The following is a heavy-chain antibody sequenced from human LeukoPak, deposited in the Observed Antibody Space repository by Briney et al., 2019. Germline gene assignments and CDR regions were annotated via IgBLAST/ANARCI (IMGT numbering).Heavy chain of an antibody. CDR2: ISSSGSTM. V-gene: IGHV3-48*03. CDR1: GFTFSSCD. J-gene: IGHJ2*01. CDR3: ARAGKDSGWLFDL. D-gene: IGHD3-10*01. Sequence: GGSLRLSCAASGFTFSSCDMNWVRQAPGKGXXXXSYISSSGSTMYQADSVKGRFTISRDNAKNSLYLQMNSLRAEDTAVYYCARAGKDSGWLFDLWGRGTLVTVSS.